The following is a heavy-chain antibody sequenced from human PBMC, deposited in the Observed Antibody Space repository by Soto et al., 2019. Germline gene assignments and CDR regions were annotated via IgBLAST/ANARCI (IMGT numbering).Heavy chain of an antibody. J-gene: IGHJ4*02. CDR3: ARGTNYGGNLFDX. CDR2: ISSSGSTI. V-gene: IGHV3-48*03. CDR1: GFTFSSYE. D-gene: IGHD4-17*01. Sequence: EGSLRLSCAASGFTFSSYEMNWVRQAPGKGLEWVSYISSSGSTIYYADSVKVRFTISRDNAKNSLYLQMNSLRAEDTAVYYCARGTNYGGNLFDXWGQGTLVTVSX.